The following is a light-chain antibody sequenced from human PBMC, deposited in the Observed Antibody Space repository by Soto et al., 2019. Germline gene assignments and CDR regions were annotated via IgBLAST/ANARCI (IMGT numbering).Light chain of an antibody. CDR1: SSDVGSYNL. CDR3: CSYVGSSTYV. Sequence: QSALTQPASASGSPGQSITISCTGTSSDVGSYNLVSWYQQHPGKAPKHMIYEGSKRPSGVSNRFSGSKSGNTASLTISGLQAEDEADYYCCSYVGSSTYVFGTGTKVTVL. J-gene: IGLJ1*01. V-gene: IGLV2-23*01. CDR2: EGS.